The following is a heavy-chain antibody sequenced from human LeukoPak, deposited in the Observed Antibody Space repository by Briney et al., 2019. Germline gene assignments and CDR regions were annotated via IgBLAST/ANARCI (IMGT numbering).Heavy chain of an antibody. CDR1: GFTFSSYG. Sequence: GRSLRLSCAASGFTFSSYGMHWVRQAPGKGLEWVAVIWYDGSNNYYADSVKGRFTISRDNSKNTLYLQMNSLRAEDTAVYYCAKDDSGYDSGITDYWGQGTLVTVSS. CDR2: IWYDGSNN. D-gene: IGHD5-12*01. J-gene: IGHJ4*02. CDR3: AKDDSGYDSGITDY. V-gene: IGHV3-33*06.